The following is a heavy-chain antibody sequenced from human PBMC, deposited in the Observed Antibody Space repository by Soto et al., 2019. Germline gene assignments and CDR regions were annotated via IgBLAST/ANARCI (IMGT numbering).Heavy chain of an antibody. CDR3: AKPIHLGELSLMFAGLDAFDI. Sequence: PGGSLRLSCSASGFTFNIYTMHWVRQAPGKGLEWVAVISHDGTSTYYADSVKCRFTISRDNSKNTLYLQMNSLRAEDTAVYYCAKPIHLGELSLMFAGLDAFDIWGQGTMVTVSS. CDR1: GFTFNIYT. V-gene: IGHV3-30-3*02. J-gene: IGHJ3*02. D-gene: IGHD3-16*02. CDR2: ISHDGTST.